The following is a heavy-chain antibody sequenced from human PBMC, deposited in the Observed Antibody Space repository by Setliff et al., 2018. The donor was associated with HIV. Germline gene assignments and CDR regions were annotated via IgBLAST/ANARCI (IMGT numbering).Heavy chain of an antibody. V-gene: IGHV1-2*02. J-gene: IGHJ4*02. D-gene: IGHD6-19*01. CDR2: INPNNGGT. CDR3: AREIEQWLVDY. Sequence: ASVKVSCKASGGTFSSYAISWVRQAPGQGLEWMGWINPNNGGTNYAQKFQGRVTMTRDTSISTAYMELRRLRSDDTAVYYCAREIEQWLVDYWGQGTLVTVSS. CDR1: GGTFSSYA.